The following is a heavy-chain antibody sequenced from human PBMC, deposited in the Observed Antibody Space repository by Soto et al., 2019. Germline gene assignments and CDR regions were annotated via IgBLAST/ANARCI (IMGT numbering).Heavy chain of an antibody. V-gene: IGHV3-30*18. Sequence: QVQVVESGGGVVQPGRSLRLSCAASGFSFSSYGMNWVRQAPGKGLEWVAVISYDAINKYYADSVKGRFTISRDNSKNTLYLHMNNLRTEDTAVYYCVKCKQWELPLDWWGQGTLVTVSS. D-gene: IGHD1-26*01. J-gene: IGHJ4*02. CDR3: VKCKQWELPLDW. CDR2: ISYDAINK. CDR1: GFSFSSYG.